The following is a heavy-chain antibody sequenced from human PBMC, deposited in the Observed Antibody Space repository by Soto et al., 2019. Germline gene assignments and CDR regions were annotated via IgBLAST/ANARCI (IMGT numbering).Heavy chain of an antibody. CDR3: ARGFPLWFDP. CDR1: GYTFSNSA. Sequence: ASVKVSCKASGYTFSNSAIYWVRQAPGQSLECVGWINAANGNTKYSQRNQGRVTTTRDSSASTVYMEVSSLTSEDTAVYYCARGFPLWFDPWGQGTLVTVSS. V-gene: IGHV1-3*01. CDR2: INAANGNT. D-gene: IGHD3-3*01. J-gene: IGHJ5*02.